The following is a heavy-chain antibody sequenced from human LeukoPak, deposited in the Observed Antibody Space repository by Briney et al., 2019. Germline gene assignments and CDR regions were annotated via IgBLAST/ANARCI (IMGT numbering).Heavy chain of an antibody. CDR3: ARVKRVRWPPEAFDI. CDR2: INPNSGGT. Sequence: ASVKVSCKASGYTFTGYYMHWVRQAPGQGLEWMGWINPNSGGTNYAQKFQGRVTMTRDTSISTAYMELSRLRSEDTAVYYCARVKRVRWPPEAFDIWGQGTMVTVSS. CDR1: GYTFTGYY. J-gene: IGHJ3*02. D-gene: IGHD4-23*01. V-gene: IGHV1-2*02.